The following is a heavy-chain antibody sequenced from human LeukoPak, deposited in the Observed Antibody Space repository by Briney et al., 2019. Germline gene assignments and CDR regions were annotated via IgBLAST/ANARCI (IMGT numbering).Heavy chain of an antibody. CDR2: IYYSGST. CDR1: GASINTYY. J-gene: IGHJ6*02. D-gene: IGHD1-26*01. CDR3: ARVLYSGSYYYYYGMDV. Sequence: SETLSLTCTVSGASINTYYWSWIRQPPGKGLEWIGYIYYSGSTNYNPSLKSRVTISVDTSKNQFSLKLSSVTAADTSVYYCARVLYSGSYYYYYGMDVWGQGTTVTVSS. V-gene: IGHV4-59*01.